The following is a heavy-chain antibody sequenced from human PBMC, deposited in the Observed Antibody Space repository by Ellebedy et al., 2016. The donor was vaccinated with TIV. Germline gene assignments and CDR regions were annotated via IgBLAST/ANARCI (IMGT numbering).Heavy chain of an antibody. CDR2: TYYRSKWNN. Sequence: SQTLSLTCAISGDTVSAITAAWDWFRQSPSRGLEWLGRTYYRSKWNNDYSESVKSRISIKSDTSKNHFSLQLTSVGPEDTAMYYCARGNYYGTGRPRAFDIWGQGTMVTVSS. D-gene: IGHD3-10*01. V-gene: IGHV6-1*01. CDR1: GDTVSAITAA. J-gene: IGHJ3*02. CDR3: ARGNYYGTGRPRAFDI.